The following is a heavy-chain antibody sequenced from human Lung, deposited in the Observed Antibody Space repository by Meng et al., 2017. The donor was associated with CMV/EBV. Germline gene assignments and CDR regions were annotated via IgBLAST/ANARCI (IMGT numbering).Heavy chain of an antibody. J-gene: IGHJ6*02. CDR1: GYSFTQYW. Sequence: GESLKISCQGSGYSFTQYWIGWVRQTPGRGLEWMGTIYPGDSDTRYSPSFEGQVSISADKSTSTAYLQWHSLKASDTARYYCAMIVEGLGTKNYHYGMAVWGQGTTVTVSS. D-gene: IGHD2-8*01. V-gene: IGHV5-51*01. CDR2: IYPGDSDT. CDR3: AMIVEGLGTKNYHYGMAV.